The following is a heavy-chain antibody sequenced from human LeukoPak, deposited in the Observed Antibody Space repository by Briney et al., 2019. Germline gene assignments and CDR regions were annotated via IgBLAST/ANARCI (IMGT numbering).Heavy chain of an antibody. V-gene: IGHV5-51*01. J-gene: IGHJ4*02. CDR1: GYSFTSYW. CDR3: ARLMGPASSSKGNIDY. D-gene: IGHD6-6*01. Sequence: GESLKISCKGSGYSFTSYWIGWVRQMPGKGLEWMGIIYPGDSDTRYSPSFQGQVTISADKSISTAYQQWSSLKASDTAMYYCARLMGPASSSKGNIDYWGQGTLVTVSS. CDR2: IYPGDSDT.